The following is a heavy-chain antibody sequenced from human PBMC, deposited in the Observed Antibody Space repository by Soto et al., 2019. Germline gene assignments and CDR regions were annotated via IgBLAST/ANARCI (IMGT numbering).Heavy chain of an antibody. D-gene: IGHD3-9*01. Sequence: KPGGSLRLSCAASGFTFSSYSMNWVRQAPGKGLEWVSSISSSSSYIYYADSVKGRFTISRDNAKNSLYLQMNSLRAEDTAVYYCARDQSYYDILTGYYNGWFDPWGQGTLVTVSS. CDR2: ISSSSSYI. CDR1: GFTFSSYS. J-gene: IGHJ5*02. CDR3: ARDQSYYDILTGYYNGWFDP. V-gene: IGHV3-21*01.